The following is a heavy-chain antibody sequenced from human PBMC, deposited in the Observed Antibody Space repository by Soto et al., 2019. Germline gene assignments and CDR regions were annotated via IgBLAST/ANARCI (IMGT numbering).Heavy chain of an antibody. V-gene: IGHV4-59*01. CDR3: ARAGPPRYFDY. CDR2: IYYSGST. CDR1: GGSISSYY. Sequence: SKTLSLTCTVSGGSISSYYWSWIRQPPGKGLEWIGYIYYSGSTNYNPSLKSRVTISVDTSKNQFSLKLSSVTAADTAVHYCARAGPPRYFDYWGQGALVTVYS. J-gene: IGHJ4*02.